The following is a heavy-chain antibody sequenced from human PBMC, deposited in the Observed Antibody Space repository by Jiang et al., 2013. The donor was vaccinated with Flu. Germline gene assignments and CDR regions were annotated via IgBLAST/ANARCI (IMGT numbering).Heavy chain of an antibody. Sequence: SASGFTFSSYAMHWVRQAPGKGLEYVSAISSNGGSTYYADSVKGRFTISRDNSKNTLYLQMSSLRAEDTAVYYCVKDSITIFGVVPYWGQGTLVTVSS. D-gene: IGHD3-3*01. CDR2: ISSNGGST. CDR1: GFTFSSYA. V-gene: IGHV3-64D*09. J-gene: IGHJ4*02. CDR3: VKDSITIFGVVPY.